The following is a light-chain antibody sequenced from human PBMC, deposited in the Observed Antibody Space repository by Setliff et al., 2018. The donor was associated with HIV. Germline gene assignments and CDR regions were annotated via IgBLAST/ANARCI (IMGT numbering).Light chain of an antibody. CDR3: SSYRSGNTLV. J-gene: IGLJ1*01. CDR2: DNN. V-gene: IGLV1-44*01. Sequence: QSALTQPPSASGTPGQRVTISCSGSTSNIKSNPVNWLQQLPGTAPKLLIYDNNKRPSGLSNRFSGSKSGNTASLTISGLQAEDEADYYCSSYRSGNTLVFGTGTKVTVL. CDR1: TSNIKSNP.